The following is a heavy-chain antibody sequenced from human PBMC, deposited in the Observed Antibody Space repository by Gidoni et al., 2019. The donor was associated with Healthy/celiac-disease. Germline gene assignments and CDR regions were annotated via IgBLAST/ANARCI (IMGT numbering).Heavy chain of an antibody. V-gene: IGHV1-69*06. J-gene: IGHJ2*01. CDR2: IIPIFGTA. CDR3: AKTYYYDSSGYYTVRYWYFDL. Sequence: QVQLVQSGAEVKKPGSSVKVSCKASGAPFISHAISWVRQAPGQGLEWMGGIIPIFGTANYAQKFQGRVTITAEKSTRTAYMELSSLRSEDTAVYYCAKTYYYDSSGYYTVRYWYFDLWGRGTLVTVSS. CDR1: GAPFISHA. D-gene: IGHD3-22*01.